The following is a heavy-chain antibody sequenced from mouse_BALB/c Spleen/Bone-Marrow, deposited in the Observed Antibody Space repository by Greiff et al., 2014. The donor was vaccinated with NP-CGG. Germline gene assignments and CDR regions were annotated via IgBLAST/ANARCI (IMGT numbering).Heavy chain of an antibody. CDR3: APYYYGSSQFAY. CDR2: KEEVNGNT. J-gene: IGHJ3*01. Sequence: EVQLQESGAELVKPGASVKLSCTASGFKRKEREKQRGKQRQEQGKEGTGRKEEVNGNTKYDPKLQGKATITADTSSNTAYLQLSSLTAEDTAVYYCAPYYYGSSQFAYWGQGALVTVSA. CDR1: GFKRKERE. V-gene: IGHV14-3*02. D-gene: IGHD1-1*01.